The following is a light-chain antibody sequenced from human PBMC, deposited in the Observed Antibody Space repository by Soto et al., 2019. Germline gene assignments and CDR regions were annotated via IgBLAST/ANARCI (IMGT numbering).Light chain of an antibody. CDR3: AAWDDSMNGHVL. CDR2: SNN. V-gene: IGLV1-44*01. CDR1: SSNIGTNN. J-gene: IGLJ2*01. Sequence: QSARTQPPSASGTPGQRVTISCSGSSSNIGTNNVNWYQQLPGTAPKLLIYSNNQPPSGVPDRFYGSKSGTSASLAISGLQSEDEADYYCAAWDDSMNGHVLFGGGTKLTVL.